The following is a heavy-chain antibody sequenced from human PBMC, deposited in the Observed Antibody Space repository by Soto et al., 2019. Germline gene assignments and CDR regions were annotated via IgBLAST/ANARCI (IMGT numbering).Heavy chain of an antibody. V-gene: IGHV3-48*01. CDR1: GFTFSAYS. CDR3: VRDHNYALEV. Sequence: EVQLMESGGDLVHPGGSLRLSCAASGFTFSAYSMNWVRQAPGKGLEWLSYIRRSPFAIHYADSVNGRFTISRDDAKNSLYLQMYSLNAEDTAVYYCVRDHNYALEVWGQGTMVTVSS. J-gene: IGHJ3*01. CDR2: IRRSPFAI.